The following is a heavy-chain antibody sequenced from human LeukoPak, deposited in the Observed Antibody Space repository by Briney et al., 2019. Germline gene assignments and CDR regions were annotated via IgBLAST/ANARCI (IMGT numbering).Heavy chain of an antibody. Sequence: GGSLRLSCAASGFTFSDYYMSWIRQAPGKGLEWVSYISSSSSYTNYADSVKGRFTISRDNAKNSLYLQMNSLRAEDTAVYYCARVTTVTTPDYYGMDVWGKGTTVTVSS. V-gene: IGHV3-11*06. CDR1: GFTFSDYY. CDR2: ISSSSSYT. CDR3: ARVTTVTTPDYYGMDV. J-gene: IGHJ6*04. D-gene: IGHD4-17*01.